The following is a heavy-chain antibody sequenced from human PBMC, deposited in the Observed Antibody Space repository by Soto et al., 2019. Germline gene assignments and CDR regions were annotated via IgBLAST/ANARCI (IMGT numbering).Heavy chain of an antibody. CDR3: ARQRARTSNWFDP. CDR2: IYYSGST. J-gene: IGHJ5*02. CDR1: GGSISSSSYY. Sequence: SETLSLTCTVSGGSISSSSYYWGWIRQPPGKGLEWIGSIYYSGSTYYNPSLKSRVTISVDTSKNQFSLKLSSVTAADTAVYYCARQRARTSNWFDPWGQGTLVTVSS. V-gene: IGHV4-39*01.